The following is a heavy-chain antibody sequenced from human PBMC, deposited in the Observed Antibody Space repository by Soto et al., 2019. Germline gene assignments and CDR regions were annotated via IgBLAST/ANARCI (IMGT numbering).Heavy chain of an antibody. CDR2: IYYSGST. V-gene: IGHV4-31*03. J-gene: IGHJ6*02. CDR3: ARFVGVVPAAMTVYYYYGMDV. CDR1: GGSISSGGYY. D-gene: IGHD2-2*01. Sequence: PSETLSLTCTVSGGSISSGGYYWSWIRQHPGKGLEWIGYIYYSGSTYYNPSLKSRVTISVDTSKNQFSLKLSSVTAADTAVYYCARFVGVVPAAMTVYYYYGMDVWGQGTTVTVSS.